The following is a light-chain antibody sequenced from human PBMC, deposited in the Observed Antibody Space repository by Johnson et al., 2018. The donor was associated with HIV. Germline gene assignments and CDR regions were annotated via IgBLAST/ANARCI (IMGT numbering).Light chain of an antibody. Sequence: QSVLTQPPSVSAAPGQKVTISCSGSSSNIGNNCVSWYQQLPGTAPKLLIYDNNKRPSGIPDRFSGSKSGTSATLGITGLQTGDEAGYYCGTWDTRLSGGHVFGTGTKVTVL. CDR1: SSNIGNNC. CDR3: GTWDTRLSGGHV. V-gene: IGLV1-51*01. CDR2: DNN. J-gene: IGLJ1*01.